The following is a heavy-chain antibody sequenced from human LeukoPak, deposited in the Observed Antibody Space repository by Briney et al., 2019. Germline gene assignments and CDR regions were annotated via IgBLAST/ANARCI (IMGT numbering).Heavy chain of an antibody. Sequence: AGTLRLSCTASELTFTFYSMNWVRQAPRKGLEWVSSISGSGTYIEYADPLKGRITIARDNARNSLYLQMNSLRVEETAVYYCATLGCSSCFYDYWGQGTLVTVSS. CDR2: ISGSGTYI. V-gene: IGHV3-21*01. D-gene: IGHD6-19*01. J-gene: IGHJ4*02. CDR1: ELTFTFYS. CDR3: ATLGCSSCFYDY.